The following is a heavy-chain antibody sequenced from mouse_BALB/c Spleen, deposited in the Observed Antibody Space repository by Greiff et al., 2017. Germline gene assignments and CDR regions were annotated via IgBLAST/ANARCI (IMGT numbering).Heavy chain of an antibody. CDR2: IWAGGST. D-gene: IGHD4-1*01. CDR3: ARDRSSVANWAGFAY. CDR1: GFSLTSYG. J-gene: IGHJ3*01. Sequence: VKLMESGPGLVAPSQSLSITCTVSGFSLTSYGVHWVRQPPGKGLEWLGVIWAGGSTNYNSALMSRLSISKDNSKSQVFLKMNSLQTDDTAMYYCARDRSSVANWAGFAYWGQGTLVTVSA. V-gene: IGHV2-9*02.